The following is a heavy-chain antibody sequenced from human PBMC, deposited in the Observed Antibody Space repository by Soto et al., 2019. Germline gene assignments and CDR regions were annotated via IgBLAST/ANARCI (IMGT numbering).Heavy chain of an antibody. CDR1: GFTIDYYC. J-gene: IGHJ3*01. CDR2: VHSDGTTT. D-gene: IGHD3-10*01. V-gene: IGHV3-74*01. CDR3: ARADRGGFDL. Sequence: EVQLVESRGGLVQPGESLRLSCAASGFTIDYYCMHWVRQAPGKGLVWVSRVHSDGTTTTYADSVKGRFTISRDNARNTVSLQMSSLRAEDTAIYYCARADRGGFDLWGHGTVVTVSS.